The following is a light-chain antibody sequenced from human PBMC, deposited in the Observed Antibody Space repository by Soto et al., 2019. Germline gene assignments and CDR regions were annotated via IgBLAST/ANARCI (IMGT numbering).Light chain of an antibody. J-gene: IGKJ1*01. CDR2: RIF. V-gene: IGKV3-15*01. CDR3: LQHYSWTWT. CDR1: QSVGSD. Sequence: IVIAQSPATLSVSPGERATRSCRASQSVGSDLDWYQKKHGQAPRLVLLRIFTRAIGVPARLSGSGYETELTITISGMQSEDSGVYYCLQHYSWTWTFGHGTKVDIK.